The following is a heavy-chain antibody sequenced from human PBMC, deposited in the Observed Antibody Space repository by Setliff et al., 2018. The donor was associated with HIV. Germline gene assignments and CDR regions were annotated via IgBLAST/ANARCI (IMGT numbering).Heavy chain of an antibody. CDR2: ISRDGNTI. D-gene: IGHD4-17*01. Sequence: GGSLRLSCAASGFTFSDYYMSWLRQAPGKGLEWVSYISRDGNTIYYADSVRGRFTISRDNANNLLYLQMNSLRPKDTAVYYCARDKDEDYGSTSFDYWGQGILVTVSS. CDR1: GFTFSDYY. J-gene: IGHJ4*02. V-gene: IGHV3-11*01. CDR3: ARDKDEDYGSTSFDY.